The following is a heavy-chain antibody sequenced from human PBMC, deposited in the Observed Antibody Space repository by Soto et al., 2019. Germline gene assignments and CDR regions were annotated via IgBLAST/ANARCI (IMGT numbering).Heavy chain of an antibody. CDR2: MNPNSGNT. Sequence: VASVKVSCKASGYTFTSYDINWVRQATGQGLEWMGWMNPNSGNTGYAQKFQGRVTMTRNTSISTAYMELSSLRSEDTAVYYCARGYCSGGSCYSGNWFDPWGQGTLVTVSS. CDR3: ARGYCSGGSCYSGNWFDP. J-gene: IGHJ5*02. CDR1: GYTFTSYD. V-gene: IGHV1-8*01. D-gene: IGHD2-15*01.